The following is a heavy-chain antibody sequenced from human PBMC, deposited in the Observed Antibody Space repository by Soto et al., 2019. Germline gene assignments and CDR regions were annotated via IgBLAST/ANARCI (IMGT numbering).Heavy chain of an antibody. Sequence: ETLSLTCTVAWGSISSSSYYWVWIRQPPGKGLEWIGSIYYSWSTYYNPSLKSRVTISVDTSKNQFSLKLTSVTAADTAVYYCARQPADSYFYYWGQGTLVTVS. CDR3: ARQPADSYFYY. CDR2: IYYSWST. V-gene: IGHV4-39*01. CDR1: WGSISSSSYY. J-gene: IGHJ4*02.